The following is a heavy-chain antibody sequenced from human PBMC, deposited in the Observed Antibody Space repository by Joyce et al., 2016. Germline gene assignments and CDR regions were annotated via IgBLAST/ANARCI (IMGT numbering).Heavy chain of an antibody. V-gene: IGHV3-74*01. D-gene: IGHD6-6*01. CDR1: GFSFSGYW. CDR3: VRGISARPGGPNWFDP. J-gene: IGHJ5*02. CDR2: INTDGSST. Sequence: EVQLVESGGGLVQPGGSLRLSCAASGFSFSGYWIHWVRQAPGKGLVWVLRINTDGSSTRFADSVKGRFTISRDNAKNTLYLQMNSLRAEDTAVYYCVRGISARPGGPNWFDPWGQGTLVTVSS.